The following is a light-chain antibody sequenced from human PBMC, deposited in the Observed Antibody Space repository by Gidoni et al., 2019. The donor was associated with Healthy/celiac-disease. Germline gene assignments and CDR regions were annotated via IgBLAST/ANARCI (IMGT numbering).Light chain of an antibody. CDR2: LGS. CDR1: QSLLHSNGYDY. J-gene: IGKJ1*01. Sequence: DTVMTQSPLSLLVTPGEPASLSCRSSQSLLHSNGYDYLDWYLQKPGQSQQLLIYLGSNRASGVPDRFSGSGSGTDFALKISRMGAGGVGVYYCMQALQTPRTFGQXTKVEIK. V-gene: IGKV2-28*01. CDR3: MQALQTPRT.